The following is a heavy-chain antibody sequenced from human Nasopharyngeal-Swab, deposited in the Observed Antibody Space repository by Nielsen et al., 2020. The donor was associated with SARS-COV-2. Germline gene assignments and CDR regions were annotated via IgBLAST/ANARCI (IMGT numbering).Heavy chain of an antibody. CDR3: ARDGPNLYYDSSGPITFVFDP. CDR2: ISYDGSNK. CDR1: GFTSNNYG. J-gene: IGHJ5*02. V-gene: IGHV3-30*19. D-gene: IGHD3-22*01. Sequence: GASLEICWASCGFTSNNYGMHWVRQAPGRGLEWVAVISYDGSNKYYADSVKGRFTISRDNSKNTLYLQMNSLRAEDTAVYYCARDGPNLYYDSSGPITFVFDPWGQGTLVTVSS.